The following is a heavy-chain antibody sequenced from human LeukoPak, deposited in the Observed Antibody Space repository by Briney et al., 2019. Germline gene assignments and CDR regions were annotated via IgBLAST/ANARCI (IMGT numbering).Heavy chain of an antibody. CDR3: ARVWNHFDY. V-gene: IGHV1-46*01. CDR2: INPSGGST. CDR1: GYTFTSYY. J-gene: IGHJ4*02. D-gene: IGHD1-1*01. Sequence: ASVKVSCKASGYTFTSYYMHWVRQAPGQGLEWMGIINPSGGSTSYAQKFQGRVTITADKSTSTAYMELSSLRSEDTAVYYCARVWNHFDYWGQGTLVTVSS.